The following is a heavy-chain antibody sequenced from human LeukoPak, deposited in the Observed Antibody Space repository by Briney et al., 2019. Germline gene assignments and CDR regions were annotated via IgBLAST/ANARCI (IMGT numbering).Heavy chain of an antibody. CDR2: IWNDGRET. J-gene: IGHJ4*02. D-gene: IGHD2-15*01. CDR3: ARIGGPYSFDF. V-gene: IGHV3-7*03. Sequence: GGSLRLSCAASGFTFSNYWMTWVRQAPGKGLEWVASIWNDGRETYYVDSVKDRFTISRDNAQNSLYLHMNSLRAEDTAVYYCARIGGPYSFDFWGQGTLVTVSS. CDR1: GFTFSNYW.